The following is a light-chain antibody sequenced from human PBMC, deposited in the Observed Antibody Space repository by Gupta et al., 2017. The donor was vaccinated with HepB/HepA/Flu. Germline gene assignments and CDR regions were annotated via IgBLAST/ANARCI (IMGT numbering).Light chain of an antibody. CDR3: QAWDSTTVV. J-gene: IGLJ2*01. CDR1: KLGDKY. V-gene: IGLV3-1*01. CDR2: QDS. Sequence: SELTHLLSVCVSPGQTASITCSGDKLGDKYACWYQQKPGQSPVLVIYQDSKRPSGIPERFSGSNSGNTATLTISGTQAMDEADYYCQAWDSTTVVFGGGTKLTVL.